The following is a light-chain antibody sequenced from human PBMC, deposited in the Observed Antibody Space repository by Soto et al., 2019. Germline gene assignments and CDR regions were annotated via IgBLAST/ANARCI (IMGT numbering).Light chain of an antibody. J-gene: IGLJ3*02. Sequence: QSVLTQPASVSGSPGQSIAISCTGTNSDIGLYNYVSWYQQHPGKAPKLIIYEVSNRPSGVSNRFSGSKSGNTASLTISGLHPDDEADFYCSSFTTSLTLVFGGGTKLTVL. CDR3: SSFTTSLTLV. V-gene: IGLV2-14*01. CDR2: EVS. CDR1: NSDIGLYNY.